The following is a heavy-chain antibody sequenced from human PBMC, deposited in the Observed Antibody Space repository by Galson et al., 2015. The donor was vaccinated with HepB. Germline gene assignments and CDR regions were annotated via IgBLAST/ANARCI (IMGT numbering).Heavy chain of an antibody. Sequence: SVKVSCKASGYTFTSYYMHWVRQAPGQGLEWMGIINPSGGSTSYAQKFQGRVTMTRDTSTSTVYMELSSLRSEDTAVYYCAREVIVPAAPQADDAFDIWGKGTTVTVSS. J-gene: IGHJ3*02. CDR1: GYTFTSYY. D-gene: IGHD2-2*01. CDR3: AREVIVPAAPQADDAFDI. V-gene: IGHV1-46*01. CDR2: INPSGGST.